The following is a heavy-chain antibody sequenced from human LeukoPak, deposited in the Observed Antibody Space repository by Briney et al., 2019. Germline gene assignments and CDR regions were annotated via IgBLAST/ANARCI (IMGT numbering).Heavy chain of an antibody. Sequence: GGSLRLSCAASGFTFSSYEMNWVRQAPGKGLEWVSYISSSGSTIYYADSVKGRFTISRDNAKNSLYLQMNSLRAEDTAMYYCARDTHYYGSGSPAFDIWGQGTMVTVSS. CDR2: ISSSGSTI. D-gene: IGHD3-10*01. CDR1: GFTFSSYE. CDR3: ARDTHYYGSGSPAFDI. J-gene: IGHJ3*02. V-gene: IGHV3-48*03.